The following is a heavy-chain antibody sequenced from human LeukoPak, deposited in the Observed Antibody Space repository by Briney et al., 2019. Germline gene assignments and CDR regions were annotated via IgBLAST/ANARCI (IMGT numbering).Heavy chain of an antibody. CDR2: ISYDGSNK. V-gene: IGHV3-30*12. CDR1: GFNFSTSG. J-gene: IGHJ3*02. D-gene: IGHD3-10*01. Sequence: GGSLRLSCEISGFNFSTSGIHWVRQAPGKGLEWVAVISYDGSNKYYADSVKGRFTISRDNSKNTLYLQMNSLRAEDTAVYYCARDLPSRWFGEFIAAFDIWGQGTMVTVSS. CDR3: ARDLPSRWFGEFIAAFDI.